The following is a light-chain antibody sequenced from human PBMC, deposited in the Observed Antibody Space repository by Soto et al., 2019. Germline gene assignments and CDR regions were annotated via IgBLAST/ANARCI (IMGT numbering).Light chain of an antibody. CDR2: GAS. Sequence: EIVMTQSPATLSVSPGERATLSCRASQSVSSNLSWYQQKPGQAPSLLIYGASTRPTGIPPRFSGSGSGTEFTLTISSLQSEDFAVYYCPQYNNWPPSTFGQGTKV. CDR1: QSVSSN. V-gene: IGKV3-15*01. J-gene: IGKJ1*01. CDR3: PQYNNWPPST.